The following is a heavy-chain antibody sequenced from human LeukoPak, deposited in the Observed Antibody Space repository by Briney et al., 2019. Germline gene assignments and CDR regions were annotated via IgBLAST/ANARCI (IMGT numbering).Heavy chain of an antibody. Sequence: PGGSLRLSCAASGFTFSSYGMHWVRQAPGRGLEWVAFIRYDGSNKYYADSVKGRFTISRDNSKNTLYLQMNSLGAEDTAVYYCAKSYGDRGLLDYWGQGTLVTVSS. CDR2: IRYDGSNK. CDR1: GFTFSSYG. CDR3: AKSYGDRGLLDY. D-gene: IGHD4-17*01. J-gene: IGHJ4*02. V-gene: IGHV3-30*02.